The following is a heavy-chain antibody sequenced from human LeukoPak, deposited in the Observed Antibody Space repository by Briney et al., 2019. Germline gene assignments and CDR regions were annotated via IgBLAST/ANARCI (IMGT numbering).Heavy chain of an antibody. CDR1: GYTFTSYD. Sequence: ASVKVSCKASGYTFTSYDINWVRQATGQGLEWMGWMNPNSGNTGYAQKFQGRVTITRNTSISTAYMELSSLRSEDTAVYYCARGSNLVPAAIGDAFDIWGQGTMVTVSS. CDR3: ARGSNLVPAAIGDAFDI. D-gene: IGHD2-2*01. J-gene: IGHJ3*02. V-gene: IGHV1-8*03. CDR2: MNPNSGNT.